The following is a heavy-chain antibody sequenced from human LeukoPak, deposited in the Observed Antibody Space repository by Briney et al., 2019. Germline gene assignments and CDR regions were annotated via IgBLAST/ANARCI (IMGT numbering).Heavy chain of an antibody. CDR2: IYTSGST. CDR3: ATAYSNYVYFDY. J-gene: IGHJ4*02. CDR1: GGSISSGSYY. Sequence: SETLSLTCTVSGGSISSGSYYWSWIRQPAGKGLEWIGRIYTSGSTNYNPSLKSRVTISVDTSKNQFSLKLSSVTAADTAVYYCATAYSNYVYFDYWGQGTLVTVSS. D-gene: IGHD4-11*01. V-gene: IGHV4-61*02.